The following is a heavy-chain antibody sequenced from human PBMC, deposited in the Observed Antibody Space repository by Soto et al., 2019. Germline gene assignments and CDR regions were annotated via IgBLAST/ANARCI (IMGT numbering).Heavy chain of an antibody. J-gene: IGHJ4*02. CDR3: ASAWYSSGWYSSY. V-gene: IGHV1-69*02. CDR1: GGTFSSYT. Sequence: QVQLVQSGAEVKKPGSSVKVSCKASGGTFSSYTISWVRQAPGQGLEWMGRIIPILGIANYAQKFQGRVTITADKSTSTACMELSSLRSEDTAVYYCASAWYSSGWYSSYWGQGTLVTVSS. D-gene: IGHD6-19*01. CDR2: IIPILGIA.